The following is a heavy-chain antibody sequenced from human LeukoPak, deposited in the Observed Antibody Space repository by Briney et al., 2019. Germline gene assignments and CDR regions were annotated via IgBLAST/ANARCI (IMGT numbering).Heavy chain of an antibody. Sequence: PGGSLRLSCAASGFTFDTYSFHWVRQAPGKGLEWVALISHDGRTKVYADAVKGRFTISRDDSKNTLSLQMSSLRPEDTSTYYCARDPSFSRGFNFVLSSWGRGTLVSVSS. CDR3: ARDPSFSRGFNFVLSS. D-gene: IGHD5-12*01. CDR1: GFTFDTYS. CDR2: ISHDGRTK. V-gene: IGHV3-30*04. J-gene: IGHJ5*02.